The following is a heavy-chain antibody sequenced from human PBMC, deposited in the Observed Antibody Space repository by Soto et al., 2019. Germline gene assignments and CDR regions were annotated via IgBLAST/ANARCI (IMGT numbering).Heavy chain of an antibody. CDR1: GFTFSSYG. D-gene: IGHD2-8*01. J-gene: IGHJ6*02. CDR2: ISYDGSNK. CDR3: ATDLGDIVLMVYAPAIYYGMDV. V-gene: IGHV3-30*03. Sequence: PGGSLRLSCAASGFTFSSYGMHWVRQAPGKGLEWVAVISYDGSNKYYADSVKGRFTISRDNSKNTLYLQMNSLRAEDTAVYYCATDLGDIVLMVYAPAIYYGMDVWGQGTTVTVSS.